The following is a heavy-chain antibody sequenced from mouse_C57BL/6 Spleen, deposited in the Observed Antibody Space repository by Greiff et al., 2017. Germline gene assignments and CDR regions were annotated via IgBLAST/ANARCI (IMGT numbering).Heavy chain of an antibody. D-gene: IGHD1-1*01. J-gene: IGHJ1*03. Sequence: VKLMESGAELVKPGASVKISCKASGYAFRSYWMNWVQQRPGKGLEWIGQIYPGDGDPNYNGKFKGKATLTADKSSSTAYMQLSSLTSEGSAVYFCARGESSTVVATRYWYFDVWGTGTTVTVSS. CDR2: IYPGDGDP. V-gene: IGHV1-80*01. CDR1: GYAFRSYW. CDR3: ARGESSTVVATRYWYFDV.